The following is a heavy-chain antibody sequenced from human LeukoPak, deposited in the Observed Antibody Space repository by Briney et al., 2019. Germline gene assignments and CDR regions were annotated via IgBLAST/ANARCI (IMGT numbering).Heavy chain of an antibody. CDR2: ISDIGSI. J-gene: IGHJ4*02. Sequence: PSETLSLTCTVSGGSISSYCWSWIRRPPGKGLEWIAYISDIGSINYNPSLKSRVTISLDTSKNQFSLKLSSVTAADTAVYYCAGHHPRNTVDFWGQGTLVTVSS. V-gene: IGHV4-59*08. CDR1: GGSISSYC. D-gene: IGHD2/OR15-2a*01. CDR3: AGHHPRNTVDF.